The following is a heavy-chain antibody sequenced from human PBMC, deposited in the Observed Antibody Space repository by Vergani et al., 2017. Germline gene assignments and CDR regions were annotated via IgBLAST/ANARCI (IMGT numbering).Heavy chain of an antibody. J-gene: IGHJ5*02. D-gene: IGHD2-15*01. V-gene: IGHV4-38-2*01. CDR1: GYSISSGYY. CDR3: ASGSGGSSNTSNNWFDP. CDR2: IYHSGST. Sequence: QVQLQESGPGLVKPSETLSLTCAVSGYSISSGYYWGWIRQPPGKGLEWIGSIYHSGSTYYNPSLKSRVTISVDTSKNQFSLKLSSVTAADTAVYYCASGSGGSSNTSNNWFDPWGQGTLVTVSS.